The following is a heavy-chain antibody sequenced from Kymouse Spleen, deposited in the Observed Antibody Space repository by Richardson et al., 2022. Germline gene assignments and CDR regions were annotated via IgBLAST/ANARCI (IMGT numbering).Heavy chain of an antibody. Sequence: QVQLVESGGGVVQPGRSLRLSCAASGFTFSSYGMHWVRQAPGKGLEWVAVISYDGSNKYYADSVKGRFTISRDNSKNTLYLQMNSLRAEDTAVYYCAKRAARGYYYYYYGMDVWGQGTTVTVSS. CDR3: AKRAARGYYYYYYGMDV. CDR2: ISYDGSNK. CDR1: GFTFSSYG. D-gene: IGHD6-6*01. J-gene: IGHJ6*02. V-gene: IGHV3-30*18.